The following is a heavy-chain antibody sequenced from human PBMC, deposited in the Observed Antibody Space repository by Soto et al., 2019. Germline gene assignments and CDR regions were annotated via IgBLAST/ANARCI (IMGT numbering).Heavy chain of an antibody. D-gene: IGHD3-16*01. V-gene: IGHV3-7*01. CDR3: ARDCLGPSDY. CDR1: RFTFSNYW. CDR2: INQDGSER. J-gene: IGHJ4*02. Sequence: PGESLKISCAASRFTFSNYWMTWVRQAPGRGLEWVANINQDGSERYYVASVKGRFTISRDNAENSLYLQMSSLRAEDSAVYYCARDCLGPSDYWGRGTLVTVSS.